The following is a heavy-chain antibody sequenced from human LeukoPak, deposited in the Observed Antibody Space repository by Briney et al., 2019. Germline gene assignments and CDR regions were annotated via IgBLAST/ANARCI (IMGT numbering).Heavy chain of an antibody. CDR2: INAGNGNT. J-gene: IGHJ5*02. V-gene: IGHV1-3*01. D-gene: IGHD6-13*01. CDR1: GYTFTSYA. CDR3: ARVIAAAGIWWFDP. Sequence: ASVKVSCKASGYTFTSYAMHWVRQAPGQRLEWMGWINAGNGNTKYSQKFQGRVTITRDTSASTAYMELSSLRSEDTAVYYCARVIAAAGIWWFDPRGQGTLVTVSS.